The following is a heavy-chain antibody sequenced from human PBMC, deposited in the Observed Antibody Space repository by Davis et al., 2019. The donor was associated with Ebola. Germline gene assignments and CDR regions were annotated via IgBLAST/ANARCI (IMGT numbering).Heavy chain of an antibody. CDR3: ARWYSPRYYYYYGMDV. V-gene: IGHV3-30*19. CDR2: IWYDGSNK. D-gene: IGHD2-21*01. Sequence: GESLKISCAASGFTFSSYGMHWVRQAPGKGLEWVAVIWYDGSNKYYADSVKGRFTISRDNSKNTLYLQMNSLRAEDTAVYYCARWYSPRYYYYYGMDVWGKGTTVTVSS. J-gene: IGHJ6*04. CDR1: GFTFSSYG.